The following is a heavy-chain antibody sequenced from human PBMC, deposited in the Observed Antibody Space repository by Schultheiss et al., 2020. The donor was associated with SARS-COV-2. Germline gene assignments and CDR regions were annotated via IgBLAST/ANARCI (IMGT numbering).Heavy chain of an antibody. V-gene: IGHV3-23*01. D-gene: IGHD3-16*01. Sequence: ETLSLTCAVYGGSFSGYYWSWIRQPPGKGLEWVSAISGSGGSTYYADSVKGRFTISRDNSKNTLYLQMNSLRAEDTAVYYCAREKTQYYDYIWGSYRDYFDYWGQGTLVTVSS. CDR3: AREKTQYYDYIWGSYRDYFDY. CDR2: ISGSGGST. J-gene: IGHJ4*02. CDR1: GGSFSGYY.